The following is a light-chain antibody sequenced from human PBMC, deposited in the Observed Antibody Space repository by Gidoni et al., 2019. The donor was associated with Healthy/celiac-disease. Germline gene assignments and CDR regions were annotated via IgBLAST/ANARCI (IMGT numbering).Light chain of an antibody. Sequence: DIQRTQSPASLSASVGDRVTITCRASQSISSYLNWYQQKPGKAPKLLIYAASSLQSGVPSRFSGSGSGTDFPLTISSLQPEDFATYYCQQSYSTPLYTFGPGTKLEIK. CDR2: AAS. CDR1: QSISSY. V-gene: IGKV1-39*01. CDR3: QQSYSTPLYT. J-gene: IGKJ2*01.